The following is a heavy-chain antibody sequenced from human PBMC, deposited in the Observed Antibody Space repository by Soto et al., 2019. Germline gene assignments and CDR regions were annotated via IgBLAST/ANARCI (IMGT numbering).Heavy chain of an antibody. CDR2: ISWDGGST. D-gene: IGHD1-26*01. CDR1: GFTFDDYA. J-gene: IGHJ6*02. V-gene: IGHV3-43D*04. Sequence: GGSLRLSCAASGFTFDDYAMHWVRQAPGKGLEWVSLISWDGGSTYYADSVKGRFTISRDNSKNSLYLQMNSLRAEDTALYYCAKDTSGSYYYYYGMDVWGQVTTVTVSS. CDR3: AKDTSGSYYYYYGMDV.